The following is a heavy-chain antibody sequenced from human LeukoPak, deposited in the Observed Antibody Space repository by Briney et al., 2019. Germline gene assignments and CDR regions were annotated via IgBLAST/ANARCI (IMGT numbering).Heavy chain of an antibody. D-gene: IGHD2-2*01. V-gene: IGHV6-1*01. CDR2: TYYRSKWYN. Sequence: SQTLSLTCAISGDSVSNNNAAWNWIRQSPSRGLEWLGRTYYRSKWYNDYAASVKSRITINPDTSKNQFSLKLSSVTAADTAVYYCASQSENQLLTNWFDPWGQGTLVTVSS. J-gene: IGHJ5*02. CDR3: ASQSENQLLTNWFDP. CDR1: GDSVSNNNAA.